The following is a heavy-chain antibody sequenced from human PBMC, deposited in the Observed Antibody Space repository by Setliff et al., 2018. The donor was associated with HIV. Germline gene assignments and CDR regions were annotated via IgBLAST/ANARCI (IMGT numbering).Heavy chain of an antibody. CDR2: IYFSESP. V-gene: IGHV4-39*01. CDR3: ARQTTGATKVRYFDY. J-gene: IGHJ4*02. Sequence: SETLSLTCTVSGGSISSSSYYWGWIRQPPGKGLEWIGSIYFSESPYYNPSLKSRVTISVDTSKSQFSLNLSSVTAADTAVYYCARQTTGATKVRYFDYWAQGTLVTVSS. D-gene: IGHD1-1*01. CDR1: GGSISSSSYY.